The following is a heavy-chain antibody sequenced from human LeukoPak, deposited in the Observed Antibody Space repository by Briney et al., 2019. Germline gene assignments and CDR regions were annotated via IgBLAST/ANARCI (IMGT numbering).Heavy chain of an antibody. CDR3: AKDKQWLVPHTYYLDY. Sequence: GGSLRLSCAASGFTFSSYAMSWVRQAPGKGLEWVSAISGSGGSTYYADSVKGRFTISRDNSKNTLYLQMNSLRAEDTAVYYCAKDKQWLVPHTYYLDYWGQGTLVTGAS. J-gene: IGHJ4*02. V-gene: IGHV3-23*01. D-gene: IGHD6-19*01. CDR1: GFTFSSYA. CDR2: ISGSGGST.